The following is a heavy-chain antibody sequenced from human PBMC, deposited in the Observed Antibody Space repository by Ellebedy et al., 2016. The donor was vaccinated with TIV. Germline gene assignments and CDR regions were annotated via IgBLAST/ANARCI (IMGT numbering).Heavy chain of an antibody. CDR2: IYYSGST. Sequence: GSLRLSXTVSGGSISSSSYYWGWIRQPPGKGLEWIGSIYYSGSTYYNPSLKSRVTISVDTSKNQFSLKLSSVTAADTAVYYCARGQKVGYLYWGQGTLVTVSS. J-gene: IGHJ4*02. CDR1: GGSISSSSYY. D-gene: IGHD1-26*01. V-gene: IGHV4-39*07. CDR3: ARGQKVGYLY.